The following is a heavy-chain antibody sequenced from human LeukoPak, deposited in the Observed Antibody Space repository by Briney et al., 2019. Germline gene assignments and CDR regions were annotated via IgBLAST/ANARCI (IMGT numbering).Heavy chain of an antibody. J-gene: IGHJ4*02. CDR3: AREDSYNSEAFVY. Sequence: GGSLRLSCAASGFTFSSYSMNWVRQAPGKGLEWVSYISSSSSTIYYADSVKGRFTISRDNAKNSLYLQMNGLRDEDTAVYYCAREDSYNSEAFVYWGQGTLVTVSS. V-gene: IGHV3-48*02. D-gene: IGHD5-24*01. CDR2: ISSSSSTI. CDR1: GFTFSSYS.